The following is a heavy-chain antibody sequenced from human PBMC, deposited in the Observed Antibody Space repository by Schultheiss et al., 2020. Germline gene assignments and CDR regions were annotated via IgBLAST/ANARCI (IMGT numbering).Heavy chain of an antibody. Sequence: GESLKISCAASGFTFSSYGMHWVRQAPGKGLEWVAVISYDGSNKYYADSVKGRFTISRDNSKNTLYLQMNSLRAEDTAVYYCATPGYSSGWPFDYWGQGTLVTVSS. D-gene: IGHD6-19*01. J-gene: IGHJ4*02. CDR2: ISYDGSNK. CDR3: ATPGYSSGWPFDY. V-gene: IGHV3-33*05. CDR1: GFTFSSYG.